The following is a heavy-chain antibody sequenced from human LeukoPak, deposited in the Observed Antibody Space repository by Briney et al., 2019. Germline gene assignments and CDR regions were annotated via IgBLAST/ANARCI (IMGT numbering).Heavy chain of an antibody. CDR2: ISSSSSYI. CDR1: GFTFSSYS. Sequence: GGSLRLSCAASGFTFSSYSMNWVRQAPGKGLEWVSSISSSSSYIYYADSVKGRFTISRDNAKNSLYLQMNSLRAEDTAVYYCARAQQLAPTYFDYWGEGTLVTVSS. CDR3: ARAQQLAPTYFDY. J-gene: IGHJ4*02. V-gene: IGHV3-21*01. D-gene: IGHD6-13*01.